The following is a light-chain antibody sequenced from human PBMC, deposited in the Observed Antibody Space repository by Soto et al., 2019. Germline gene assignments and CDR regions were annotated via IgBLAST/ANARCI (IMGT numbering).Light chain of an antibody. Sequence: QSVLTQPASVSGSPGQSITISCTGTSSDLGDYNYVSWHQQHPGKAPKLMIYEVSYRPSGVSNRFSGSKSGNTASLTISGLQAEDEADYYCSSYTTSSTLVFGTGTKVTVL. CDR1: SSDLGDYNY. CDR3: SSYTTSSTLV. J-gene: IGLJ1*01. CDR2: EVS. V-gene: IGLV2-14*01.